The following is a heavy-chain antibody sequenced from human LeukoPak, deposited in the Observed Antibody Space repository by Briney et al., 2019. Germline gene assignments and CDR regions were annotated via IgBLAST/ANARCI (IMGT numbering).Heavy chain of an antibody. J-gene: IGHJ4*02. CDR3: ARSRVRGVIRSDFDY. CDR1: GYTFTGYY. D-gene: IGHD3-10*01. V-gene: IGHV1-2*02. Sequence: GASVKVSCKASGYTFTGYYMHWVRQAPGQELEWMGWINPNSGGTNYAQKFQGRVTMTRDTSISTAYMELSRLRSDDTAVYYCARSRVRGVIRSDFDYWGQGTLVTVSS. CDR2: INPNSGGT.